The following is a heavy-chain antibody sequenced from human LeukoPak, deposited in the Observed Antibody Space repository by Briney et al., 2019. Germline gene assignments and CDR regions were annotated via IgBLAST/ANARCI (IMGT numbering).Heavy chain of an antibody. CDR2: IYHSGST. J-gene: IGHJ3*02. Sequence: SSETLSLTCAVSGYSISSGYYWGWIRQPPGKGLEWIGSIYHSGSTYYNPSLKSRVTISVDTSKNQFSLKLSSVTAADTAVYYCARHKGGIVGAGAFDIWGQGTMVTVS. V-gene: IGHV4-38-2*01. D-gene: IGHD1-26*01. CDR1: GYSISSGYY. CDR3: ARHKGGIVGAGAFDI.